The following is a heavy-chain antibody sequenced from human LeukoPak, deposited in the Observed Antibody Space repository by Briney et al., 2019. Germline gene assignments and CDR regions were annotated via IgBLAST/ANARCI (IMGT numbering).Heavy chain of an antibody. CDR3: ARSSPPNIAVASSKDSYYYYGMDV. CDR2: ISSSGSTT. Sequence: PGGSLRLSCAASGFTFSSYEMNWVRQAPGKGLEWVSYISSSGSTTYYADSVKGRFTISRDNAKNSLYLQMNSLRAEDTAVYYCARSSPPNIAVASSKDSYYYYGMDVWGQGTTVTVSS. J-gene: IGHJ6*02. V-gene: IGHV3-48*03. D-gene: IGHD6-19*01. CDR1: GFTFSSYE.